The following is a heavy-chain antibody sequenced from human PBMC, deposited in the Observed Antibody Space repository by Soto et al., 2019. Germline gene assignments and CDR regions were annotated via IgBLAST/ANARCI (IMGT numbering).Heavy chain of an antibody. CDR3: AKIAATYDY. CDR1: GFTFSNYA. CDR2: LSGGGLST. D-gene: IGHD2-15*01. V-gene: IGHV3-23*01. Sequence: EVQLLESGGDLVQPGASLRLSCAASGFTFSNYAMSWVRQAPGKGLEWVSSLSGGGLSTYYAGSVKGRFTISRDNSKNTLYLQMNSLRAEDTAVYYCAKIAATYDYWGQGTLVTVSS. J-gene: IGHJ4*02.